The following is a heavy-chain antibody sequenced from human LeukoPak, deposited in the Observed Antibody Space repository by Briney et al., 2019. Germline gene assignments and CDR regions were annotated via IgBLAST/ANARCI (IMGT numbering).Heavy chain of an antibody. CDR2: ISVSGGVR. J-gene: IGHJ4*02. CDR3: AKDGDYYAY. CDR1: GYPFSSYS. Sequence: GGSLRLSCVASGYPFSSYSMNWIRQAPGKGLEWVSYISVSGGVRSYADSVKGRFTISRDNSKNTLYLQMNSLRAEDTAVYYCAKDGDYYAYWGQGTLVTVSS. V-gene: IGHV3-23*01. D-gene: IGHD3-10*01.